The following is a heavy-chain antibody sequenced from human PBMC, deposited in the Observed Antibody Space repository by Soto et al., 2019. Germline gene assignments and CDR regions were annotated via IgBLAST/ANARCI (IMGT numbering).Heavy chain of an antibody. V-gene: IGHV1-69*01. J-gene: IGHJ6*02. CDR2: IIPIFGTA. CDR3: ARDGDYDFWSGYSNYYYYYGMDD. CDR1: GGTFSSYA. Sequence: QVQLVQSGAEVKKPGSSVKVSCKASGGTFSSYAISWVRQAPGQGLEWMGGIIPIFGTANYAQKFQGRVTITADESTSTAYMELSSLRSEDTAVYYCARDGDYDFWSGYSNYYYYYGMDDWGQGTTVTVSS. D-gene: IGHD3-3*01.